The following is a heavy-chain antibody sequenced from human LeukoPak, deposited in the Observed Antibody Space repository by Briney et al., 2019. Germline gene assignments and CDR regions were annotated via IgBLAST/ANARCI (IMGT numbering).Heavy chain of an antibody. V-gene: IGHV3-7*01. J-gene: IGHJ4*02. Sequence: PGGSLRLSCAASGFTFTNYWMSWVRQAPGKGLELVANIKQDRSEKYYVDSVKGRFTISRDNAKNSLYLQMNSLRAEDTAVYYCARDTRPGIDYWGQGTLVTVSS. CDR2: IKQDRSEK. CDR3: ARDTRPGIDY. CDR1: GFTFTNYW.